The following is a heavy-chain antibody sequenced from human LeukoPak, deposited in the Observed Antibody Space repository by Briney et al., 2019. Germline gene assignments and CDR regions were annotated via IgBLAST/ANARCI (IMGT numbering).Heavy chain of an antibody. V-gene: IGHV1-18*01. CDR3: ARDVAAAGVDP. CDR2: ISGYNDNT. CDR1: DYTFTTSG. Sequence: ASVRVSCKASDYTFTTSGTSWVRQAPGQGLEWMGWISGYNDNTDYAQKFQGRVTMTTDISTSTAYMELRSLRSDDTAVYYCARDVAAAGVDPWGQGTLVIVSS. J-gene: IGHJ5*02. D-gene: IGHD6-13*01.